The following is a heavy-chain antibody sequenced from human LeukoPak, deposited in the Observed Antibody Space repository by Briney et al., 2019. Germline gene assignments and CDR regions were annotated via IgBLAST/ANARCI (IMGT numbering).Heavy chain of an antibody. CDR2: IYYSGST. CDR1: GGSISSYY. Sequence: SETLSLTCTVAGGSISSYYWSWMRQPPGKGLEWIGYIYYSGSTNYNPSIKSRATISVDTSKNQFSLKLSSVTAADTAVYYCAREGKSGFDYWGQGTLVTVSS. V-gene: IGHV4-59*01. D-gene: IGHD3-10*01. CDR3: AREGKSGFDY. J-gene: IGHJ4*02.